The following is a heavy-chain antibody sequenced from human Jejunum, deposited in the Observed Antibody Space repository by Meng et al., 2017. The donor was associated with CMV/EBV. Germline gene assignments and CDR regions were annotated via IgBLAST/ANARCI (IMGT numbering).Heavy chain of an antibody. Sequence: SGFTFDNYVMTWVRQAPGKGREWVSAISDSGGSTYYADSVKGRFTISRDNSKNTLYLQMNSLRAEDTAIYYCAKGYSCSGGSCYFDYWGQGTLVTVSS. CDR1: GFTFDNYV. CDR2: ISDSGGST. V-gene: IGHV3-23*01. CDR3: AKGYSCSGGSCYFDY. J-gene: IGHJ4*02. D-gene: IGHD2-15*01.